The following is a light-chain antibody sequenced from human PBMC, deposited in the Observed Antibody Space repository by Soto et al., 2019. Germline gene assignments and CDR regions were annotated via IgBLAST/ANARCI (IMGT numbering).Light chain of an antibody. CDR2: SAS. V-gene: IGKV1-39*01. Sequence: DIQMTQSPPSLSASVGDRVTITCRASETITDYLNWYQVKPGKAPKLLIYSASLLQPGVPSRFSGSGYGTDFTLTLSGLQHEDSATYYCQQNVSPFVTFGAGTRV. J-gene: IGKJ4*01. CDR1: ETITDY. CDR3: QQNVSPFVT.